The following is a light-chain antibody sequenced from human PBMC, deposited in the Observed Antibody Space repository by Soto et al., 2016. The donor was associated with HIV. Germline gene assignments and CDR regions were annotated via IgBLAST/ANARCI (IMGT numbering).Light chain of an antibody. CDR2: AAA. Sequence: DIQMTQSPSSLSASVGDRVTITCRASQSISRYLNWYQQKPGKAPKLLIYAAANLQSGVPSRFSGSGSGTEFTLTISSLQPDDFATYFCQQYNTYPAHFGGGTKVEIK. CDR3: QQYNTYPAH. J-gene: IGKJ4*01. V-gene: IGKV1-39*01. CDR1: QSISRY.